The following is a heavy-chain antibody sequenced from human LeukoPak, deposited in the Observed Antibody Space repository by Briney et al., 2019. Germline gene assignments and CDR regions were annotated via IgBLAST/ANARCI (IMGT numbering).Heavy chain of an antibody. J-gene: IGHJ4*02. V-gene: IGHV1-24*01. CDR3: ATPLYYGSGRPGEFFDY. D-gene: IGHD3-10*01. CDR2: EDGET. Sequence: EDGETIYAQKFQGRVTMTEDTSTDTAYMELSSLRSEDTAVYYCATPLYYGSGRPGEFFDYWGQGTLVTVSS.